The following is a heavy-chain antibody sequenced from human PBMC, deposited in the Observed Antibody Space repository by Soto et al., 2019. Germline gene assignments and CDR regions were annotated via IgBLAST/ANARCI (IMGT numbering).Heavy chain of an antibody. CDR3: ARDAAP. CDR2: IYDSVTT. V-gene: IGHV4-31*01. Sequence: QVQLQESGPGLVKPSQTLSLTCTVSGGSISTGGYYWSWIRQHPGKGLEWIGYIYDSVTTYYSPALKSLVTISVDTSKNQFSLRLSSVTVAATAVYYCARDAAPWGQGALVTVSS. CDR1: GGSISTGGYY. J-gene: IGHJ5*02.